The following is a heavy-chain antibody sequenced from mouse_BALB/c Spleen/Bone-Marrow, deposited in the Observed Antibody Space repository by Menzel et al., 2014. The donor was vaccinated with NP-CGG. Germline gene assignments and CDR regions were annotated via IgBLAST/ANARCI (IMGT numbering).Heavy chain of an antibody. CDR2: IDTYNGAT. CDR3: SRREPSDWYFDV. V-gene: IGHV1S135*01. Sequence: EVQLQQSGPELVKPGASVKVSCKASGYAFTSYNMYWVKQSHGKSLEWIGYIDTYNGATSYNQKFKGKATLTVDKSSSTAYMHLNSLTSEYSAVDYCSRREPSDWYFDVWGAGTTVTVSS. J-gene: IGHJ1*01. CDR1: GYAFTSYN.